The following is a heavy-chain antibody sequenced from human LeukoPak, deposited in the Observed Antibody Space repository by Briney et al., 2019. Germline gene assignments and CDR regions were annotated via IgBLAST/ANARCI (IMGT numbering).Heavy chain of an antibody. Sequence: SETLSLTCAVYGGSFSGYYWSWIRQPPGKGLEWIGEINHSGSTNYNPSLKSRVTISVDTSKNQFSLKLSSVTAADTAVYYCARLAYYGSGSQDYWGQGTLVTVSS. D-gene: IGHD3-10*01. CDR3: ARLAYYGSGSQDY. CDR2: INHSGST. CDR1: GGSFSGYY. V-gene: IGHV4-34*01. J-gene: IGHJ4*02.